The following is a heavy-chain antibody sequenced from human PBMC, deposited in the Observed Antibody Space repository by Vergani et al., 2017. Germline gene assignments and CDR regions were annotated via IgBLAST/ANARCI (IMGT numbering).Heavy chain of an antibody. CDR3: AKAGISWYFFAY. Sequence: EVQLLESGGGLVQPWGSLRLSCAASGFTFSSYAMSWVRQAPGKGLEWVSAISGSGGSTYYADSVKGRFTISRDNSKNTLYLQMNSLRAEDTAVYYCAKAGISWYFFAYWGQGTLVTVSS. CDR2: ISGSGGST. D-gene: IGHD6-13*01. J-gene: IGHJ4*02. V-gene: IGHV3-23*01. CDR1: GFTFSSYA.